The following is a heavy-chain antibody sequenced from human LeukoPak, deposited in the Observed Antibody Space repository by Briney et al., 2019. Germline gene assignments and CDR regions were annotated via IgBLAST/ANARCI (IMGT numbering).Heavy chain of an antibody. CDR3: ARGVNSGYFDY. D-gene: IGHD1-26*01. CDR2: IYQRATV. Sequence: SETLSLTCNVSGYSISSGYFWGWVRQPPGKGLEWIGSIYQRATVRYNPSLKSRVTISVDTSKNQFSLKLTSVTAADTAVYYCARGVNSGYFDYCGQGTLVTVSS. V-gene: IGHV4-38-2*02. CDR1: GYSISSGYF. J-gene: IGHJ4*02.